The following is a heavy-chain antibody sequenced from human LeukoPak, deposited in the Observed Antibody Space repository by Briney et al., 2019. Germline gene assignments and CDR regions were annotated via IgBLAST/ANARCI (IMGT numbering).Heavy chain of an antibody. CDR2: IRYDGSNK. Sequence: PGGSLRLSCAASGFTFSSYAMHWVRQAPGKGLEWVAFIRYDGSNKYYADSVKGRFTISRDNSKNTLYLQMNSLRAEDTAVYYCAKAVLGDSSSFDYWGQGTLVTVSS. CDR1: GFTFSSYA. J-gene: IGHJ4*02. D-gene: IGHD6-6*01. V-gene: IGHV3-30*02. CDR3: AKAVLGDSSSFDY.